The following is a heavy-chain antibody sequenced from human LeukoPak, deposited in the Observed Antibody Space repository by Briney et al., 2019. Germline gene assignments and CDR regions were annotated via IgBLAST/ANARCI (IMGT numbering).Heavy chain of an antibody. CDR3: TTDPPITIFGVVTRPFDY. V-gene: IGHV3-15*01. D-gene: IGHD3-3*01. CDR2: IKSKTDGGTT. J-gene: IGHJ4*02. Sequence: GSLRLSCAASGFTFSNAWMSWVRQAPGKGLEWVGRIKSKTDGGTTDYAAPVKGRFTISRDDSKNTLYLQMNSLKTEDTAVYYCTTDPPITIFGVVTRPFDYWGQGTLVTVSS. CDR1: GFTFSNAW.